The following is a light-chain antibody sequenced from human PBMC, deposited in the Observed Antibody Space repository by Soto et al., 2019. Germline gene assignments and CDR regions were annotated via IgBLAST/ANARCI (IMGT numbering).Light chain of an antibody. CDR3: LQHNTFPLT. V-gene: IGKV1-17*02. Sequence: DIPITQSPSSLSASVGDRVTITCQASQGIRNDLGWFQQKPGKAPKRLIYSASTLQSGVSTRFSGSGSGTEFTLTISNLQPDDFATYYCLQHNTFPLTFGQGTKVDIK. CDR2: SAS. CDR1: QGIRND. J-gene: IGKJ1*01.